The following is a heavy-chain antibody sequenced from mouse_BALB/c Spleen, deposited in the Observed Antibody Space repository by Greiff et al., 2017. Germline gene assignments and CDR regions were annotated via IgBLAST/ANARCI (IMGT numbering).Heavy chain of an antibody. Sequence: QVQLQQSGAELVKPGASVKLSCKASGYTFTSYWMHWVKQRPGQGLEWIGEINPSNGRTNYNEKFKSKATLTVDKSSSTAYMQLSSLTSEDSAVYYCAIGSTPFAYWGQGTLVTVSA. V-gene: IGHV1S81*02. CDR2: INPSNGRT. D-gene: IGHD2-1*01. CDR1: GYTFTSYW. CDR3: AIGSTPFAY. J-gene: IGHJ3*01.